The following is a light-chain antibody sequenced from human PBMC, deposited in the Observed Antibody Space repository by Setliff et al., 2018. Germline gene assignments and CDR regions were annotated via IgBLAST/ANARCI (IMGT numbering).Light chain of an antibody. V-gene: IGLV2-23*02. CDR1: SSDVGDYVY. CDR2: DVT. J-gene: IGLJ2*01. CDR3: CSYEDSSTFEL. Sequence: QSALTQPASVSGPTGQSITISCTVPSSDVGDYVYVSWYQQHPGKAPKLILFDVTKRPSGVSNRFSGSKSGNTASLTISGLRAEDEADYYCCSYEDSSTFELFGGGTKVPS.